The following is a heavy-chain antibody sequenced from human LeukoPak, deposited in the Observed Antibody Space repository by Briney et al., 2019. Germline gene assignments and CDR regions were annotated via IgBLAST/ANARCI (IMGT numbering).Heavy chain of an antibody. Sequence: GGSLRLSCAASGFTFGSYAMHWVRQAPGKGLEWVAVISYDGSNKYYADSVKGRFTISRDNSKNTLYLQMNSLRAEDTAVYYCARGSGQVNEAYFDYWGQGTLVTVSS. J-gene: IGHJ4*02. CDR1: GFTFGSYA. CDR3: ARGSGQVNEAYFDY. V-gene: IGHV3-30-3*01. D-gene: IGHD2-15*01. CDR2: ISYDGSNK.